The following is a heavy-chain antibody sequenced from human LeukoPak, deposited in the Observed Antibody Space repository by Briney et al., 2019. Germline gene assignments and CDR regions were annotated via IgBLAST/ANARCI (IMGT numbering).Heavy chain of an antibody. V-gene: IGHV4-39*01. CDR1: GGSISSSSYY. CDR3: ARRARGSYLYYFDY. CDR2: IFYSGST. D-gene: IGHD3-10*01. J-gene: IGHJ4*02. Sequence: SETLSLTCTVSGGSISSSSYYWGWIRQPPGKGLEWIGSIFYSGSTYYNPSLKSRVTISVDTSKNQFSLKLSSVTAADTAVYYCARRARGSYLYYFDYWGQGTLVTVSS.